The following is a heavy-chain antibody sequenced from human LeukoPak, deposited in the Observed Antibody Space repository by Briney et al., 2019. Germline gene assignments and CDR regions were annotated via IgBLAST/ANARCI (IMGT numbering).Heavy chain of an antibody. V-gene: IGHV3-48*01. J-gene: IGHJ4*02. D-gene: IGHD5-18*01. Sequence: PGGSLRLSCAASGFTVSTYDMHWVRQAPGEGPEWIAYFGISGSIYYADSVRGRFTISRDSAKNPLHLEMNSLRVDDTAIYYCAGYGFYPYWGQGTPVAVCS. CDR2: FGISGSI. CDR1: GFTVSTYD. CDR3: AGYGFYPY.